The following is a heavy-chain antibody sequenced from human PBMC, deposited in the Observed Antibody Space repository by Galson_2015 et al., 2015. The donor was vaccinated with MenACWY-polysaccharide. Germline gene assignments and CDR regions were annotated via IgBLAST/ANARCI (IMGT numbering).Heavy chain of an antibody. CDR2: INSDASST. D-gene: IGHD3-10*01. CDR3: VGPLGRGGTGAYGKDA. J-gene: IGHJ6*02. V-gene: IGHV3-74*01. CDR1: GFTFSNNW. Sequence: SLRLSCAASGFTFSNNWIHWVRQAPGKGLVWVSRINSDASSTAYADSVKGRFTISRDNAKNTLYLQMNSLRVEDTAVYYCVGPLGRGGTGAYGKDAWGQGTTVTVSS.